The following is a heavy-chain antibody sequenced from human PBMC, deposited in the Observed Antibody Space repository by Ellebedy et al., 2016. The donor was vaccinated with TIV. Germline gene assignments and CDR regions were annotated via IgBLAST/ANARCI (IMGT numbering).Heavy chain of an antibody. CDR1: GGPISSRDYY. V-gene: IGHV4-39*01. D-gene: IGHD2/OR15-2a*01. Sequence: SETLSLTXHVSGGPISSRDYYWGWIRQPPGKGLEWIGSIYYGGNSYHSPSLRSRITIDVDTSKNQLSLKLTSVTAADTAVYYCANQYYLSTRFDTWGQGTLVTVSS. J-gene: IGHJ5*02. CDR3: ANQYYLSTRFDT. CDR2: IYYGGNS.